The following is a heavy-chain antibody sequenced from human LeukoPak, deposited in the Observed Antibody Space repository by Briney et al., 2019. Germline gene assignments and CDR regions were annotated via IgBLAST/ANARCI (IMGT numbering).Heavy chain of an antibody. D-gene: IGHD3-22*01. CDR3: AKYLYDYSGLDAFDN. V-gene: IGHV1-69*02. J-gene: IGHJ3*02. CDR1: GGTFSSYT. Sequence: SVKVSCKASGGTFSSYTISWVRQAPGQGLEWMGRIIPILGIANYAQKFQGRVTITADKSTSTAYMELSSLRSEDTAVYYCAKYLYDYSGLDAFDNWGQGTMVTVSS. CDR2: IIPILGIA.